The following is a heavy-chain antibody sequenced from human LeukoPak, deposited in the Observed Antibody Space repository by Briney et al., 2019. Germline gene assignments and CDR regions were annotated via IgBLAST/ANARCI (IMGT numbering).Heavy chain of an antibody. CDR1: GYSISSGYY. D-gene: IGHD4-23*01. V-gene: IGHV4-38-2*02. Sequence: SETLSLTCTVSGYSISSGYYWGWIRQPPGKGLEWIGSIYHSGSTYYNPSLKSRVTISVDTSKNQFSLKLSSMTAADTAVYYCARLIYGGNPNDAFDIWGQGTMVTVSS. CDR3: ARLIYGGNPNDAFDI. CDR2: IYHSGST. J-gene: IGHJ3*02.